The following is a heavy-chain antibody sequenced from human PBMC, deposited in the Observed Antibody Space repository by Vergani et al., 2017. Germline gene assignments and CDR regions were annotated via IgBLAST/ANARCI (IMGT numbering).Heavy chain of an antibody. CDR1: GFTFSSYA. CDR2: ISYDGCNK. Sequence: QVQLVESGGGVVQPGRSLRLSCAASGFTFSSYAMHWVRQAPGKGLEGVAVISYDGCNKYYADSVKGRFTISRDNSKNTLYLQMNSLRAEDTAVYYCARGEGGRGAGYGMDVWGQGTTVTVSS. CDR3: ARGEGGRGAGYGMDV. D-gene: IGHD3-10*01. V-gene: IGHV3-30-3*01. J-gene: IGHJ6*02.